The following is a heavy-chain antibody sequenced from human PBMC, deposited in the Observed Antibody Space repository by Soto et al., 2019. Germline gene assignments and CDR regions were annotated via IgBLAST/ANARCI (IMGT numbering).Heavy chain of an antibody. CDR2: IFYTGTT. CDR3: ARENIPTAGPESICFDP. Sequence: PSETLSLTCTVSGGSISNYYWGWIRQPPGKGLEWIGYIFYTGTTNYNPSLKSRVTISVDTSKNQLSLRPTSATVADTAVHYCARENIPTAGPESICFDPWGQGTLVTVSS. D-gene: IGHD6-13*01. J-gene: IGHJ5*02. CDR1: GGSISNYY. V-gene: IGHV4-59*01.